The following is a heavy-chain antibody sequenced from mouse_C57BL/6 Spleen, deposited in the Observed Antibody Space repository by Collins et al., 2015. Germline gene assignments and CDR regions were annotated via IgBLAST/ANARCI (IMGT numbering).Heavy chain of an antibody. CDR3: AKNWNWDYYAMDY. Sequence: QVQLKQSGPGLVQPSQSLSITCTVSGFSLTSYGVHWVRQSPGKGLEWLGVIWRGGSTDYDAAFMSRLSITKDNSKSQVFFKMNSLQADDTAIYYCAKNWNWDYYAMDYWGQGTSVTVSS. J-gene: IGHJ4*01. V-gene: IGHV2-5*01. CDR2: IWRGGST. D-gene: IGHD4-1*01. CDR1: GFSLTSYG.